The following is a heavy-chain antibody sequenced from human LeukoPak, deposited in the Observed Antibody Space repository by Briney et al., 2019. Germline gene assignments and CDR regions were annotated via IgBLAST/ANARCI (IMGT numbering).Heavy chain of an antibody. V-gene: IGHV3-30*04. Sequence: GGSLRLSCAASGFTFSSYAMHWVRQAPGKGLEWVAVISYDGSNKYYADSVKGRFTISRDNSKNTLYLQMNSLRAEDTAVYYCARDQHYMDVWGKGTTVTISS. CDR1: GFTFSSYA. J-gene: IGHJ6*03. CDR3: ARDQHYMDV. CDR2: ISYDGSNK.